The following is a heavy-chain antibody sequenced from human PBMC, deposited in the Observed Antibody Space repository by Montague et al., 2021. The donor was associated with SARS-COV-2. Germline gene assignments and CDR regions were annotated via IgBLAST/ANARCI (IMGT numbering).Heavy chain of an antibody. CDR1: GGSFSGNY. J-gene: IGHJ6*03. V-gene: IGHV4-34*01. CDR3: ARGQQGVNMVLVVIGFYYYMDG. CDR2: INQSGDI. D-gene: IGHD2-8*02. Sequence: SETLSLTCAVSGGSFSGNYWSWVRQPSGEGLQWIGEINQSGDINXNPSLKSRVTISVDTSRNQFSLKLTSVTAADTAVYFCARGQQGVNMVLVVIGFYYYMDGWGKGTKVTVSS.